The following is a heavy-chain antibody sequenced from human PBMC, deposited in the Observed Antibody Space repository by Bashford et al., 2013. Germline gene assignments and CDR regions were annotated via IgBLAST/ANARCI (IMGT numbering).Heavy chain of an antibody. D-gene: IGHD4-17*01. J-gene: IGHJ3*01. CDR2: ISGSSGST. CDR3: AKDRDDYGDPDVLLIS. Sequence: VRQAPGKGLEWVSAISGSSGSTYYADSVRGRFTISRDNSKYTLYLQMNSLRAEDTAVYYCAKDRDDYGDPDVLLISWGQGTMVTVSS. V-gene: IGHV3-23*01.